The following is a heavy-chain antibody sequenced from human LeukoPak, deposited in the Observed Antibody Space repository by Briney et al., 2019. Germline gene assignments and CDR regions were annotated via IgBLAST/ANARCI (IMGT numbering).Heavy chain of an antibody. D-gene: IGHD7-27*01. CDR2: IYYTGT. Sequence: SETLSLTCTLSGGSISTYYWSWIRQSPGKGLEWIGYIYYTGTSYNPSLKSRVTISADTSKNQFSLKLISVTAADTAVYYCASRKLGNDYWGQGTLVTVSS. J-gene: IGHJ4*02. CDR3: ASRKLGNDY. CDR1: GGSISTYY. V-gene: IGHV4-59*01.